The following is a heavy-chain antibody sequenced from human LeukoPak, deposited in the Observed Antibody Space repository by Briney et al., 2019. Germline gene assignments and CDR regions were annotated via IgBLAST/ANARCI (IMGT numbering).Heavy chain of an antibody. CDR2: ISSDGTNK. CDR1: GFTFSDYA. J-gene: IGHJ4*02. CDR3: TLTTLAVVYYLDY. D-gene: IGHD1/OR15-1a*01. V-gene: IGHV3-30*04. Sequence: PGRSLRLSCSASGFTFSDYAMHWVRQAPGKGLEWVAVISSDGTNKYYAESVRGRFTISRDNSANTLYLYMNSLTGADTSVYYCTLTTLAVVYYLDYWGQGTLVTVSS.